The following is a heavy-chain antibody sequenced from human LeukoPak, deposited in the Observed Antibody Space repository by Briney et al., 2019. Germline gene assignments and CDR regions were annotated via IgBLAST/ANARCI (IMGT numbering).Heavy chain of an antibody. Sequence: ASVNVSCKASGYTFTGYYMHWVRQAPGQGLEWMGWINPNSGGTNYAQKFQGWVTMTRDTSISTAYMELSRLRSDDTAVYYCAREATVRPGGTLGYWGQGTLVTVSS. CDR3: AREATVRPGGTLGY. J-gene: IGHJ4*02. D-gene: IGHD4-17*01. V-gene: IGHV1-2*04. CDR1: GYTFTGYY. CDR2: INPNSGGT.